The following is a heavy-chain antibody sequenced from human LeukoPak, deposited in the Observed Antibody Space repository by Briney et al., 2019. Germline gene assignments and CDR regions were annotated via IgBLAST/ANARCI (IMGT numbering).Heavy chain of an antibody. CDR1: GFTFSKYS. CDR3: ATDSSGPGGAFDI. D-gene: IGHD3-22*01. V-gene: IGHV3-48*04. J-gene: IGHJ3*02. Sequence: PGGSLRLSCAASGFTFSKYSMTWVRQAPGQGLEWVSYISTSSSTIYYADSVKSRFTISRDNAKNSLYLQMNSLRAEDTAIYYCATDSSGPGGAFDIWGQGTMVTVSS. CDR2: ISTSSSTI.